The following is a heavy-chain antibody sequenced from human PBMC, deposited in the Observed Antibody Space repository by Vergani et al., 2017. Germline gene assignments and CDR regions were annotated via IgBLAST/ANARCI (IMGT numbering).Heavy chain of an antibody. Sequence: QVQLVESGGGVVQPGRSLRLSCAASGFTFSSYAMHWVRQAPGKGLEWVAVISYDGSNKYYADSVKGRFTISRDNSKNTLYLQMNSLRAEDTAVYYCARGGSGRVYYYGMDVWGQGTTVTVSS. J-gene: IGHJ6*02. V-gene: IGHV3-30-3*01. D-gene: IGHD3-10*01. CDR1: GFTFSSYA. CDR2: ISYDGSNK. CDR3: ARGGSGRVYYYGMDV.